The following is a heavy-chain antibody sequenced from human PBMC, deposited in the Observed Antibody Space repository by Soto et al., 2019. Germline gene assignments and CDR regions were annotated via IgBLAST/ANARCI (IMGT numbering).Heavy chain of an antibody. D-gene: IGHD2-15*01. CDR3: AREVALRFDP. V-gene: IGHV4-39*02. Sequence: QLQLQESGPGLVKPSETLSLTCTVSGGSISSRSYFWGWIRQSPGKGLEWIGNFYSGSTFYNPSLKSRVTISVDTSKNQFSLKLSSVTAADTAVYYCAREVALRFDPWGQGTLVIVSS. CDR2: FYSGST. J-gene: IGHJ5*02. CDR1: GGSISSRSYF.